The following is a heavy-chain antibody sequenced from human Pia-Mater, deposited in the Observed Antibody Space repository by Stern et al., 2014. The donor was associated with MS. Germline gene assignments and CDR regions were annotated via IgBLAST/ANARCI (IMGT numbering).Heavy chain of an antibody. Sequence: QVQLVQSGAEVKKPGASVKVSCKASGYSFTSSPMHWVRQAPGQRLEWMGLINAGNGKTQYSQKLQGRVTITRDTSASTAYIELXXXRSEDTAVYYXAXERPDWTIDHWGQGSLVTVSS. V-gene: IGHV1-3*01. CDR3: AXERPDWTIDH. CDR1: GYSFTSSP. J-gene: IGHJ4*02. CDR2: INAGNGKT. D-gene: IGHD3/OR15-3a*01.